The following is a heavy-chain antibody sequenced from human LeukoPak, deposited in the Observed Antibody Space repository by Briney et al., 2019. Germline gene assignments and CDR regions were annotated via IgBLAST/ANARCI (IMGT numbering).Heavy chain of an antibody. CDR2: ISGSGGST. Sequence: PGGSLRLFCAASGFTFSSYAMSWVRQAPGKGLEWVSAISGSGGSTYYADSVKGRFTISRDNSKNTLYLQMNSLRAEDTAVYYCAKRDDSYYYHYMDVWGKGTTVTVSS. J-gene: IGHJ6*03. V-gene: IGHV3-23*01. CDR3: AKRDDSYYYHYMDV. D-gene: IGHD5-24*01. CDR1: GFTFSSYA.